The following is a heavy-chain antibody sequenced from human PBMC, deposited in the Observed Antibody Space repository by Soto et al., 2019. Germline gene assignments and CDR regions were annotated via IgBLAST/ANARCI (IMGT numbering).Heavy chain of an antibody. CDR2: IFYSGTT. CDR1: GDSISSVGYF. Sequence: SEPLSLTFTVSGDSISSVGYFWNWIRHHPGKGLELIGYIFYSGTTFYNPSLKSRLSISVDTSKNQFSLNLTSVTAADTAVYFCARGRIQWRYFYXWGQGALVTVSX. J-gene: IGHJ4*02. CDR3: ARGRIQWRYFYX. D-gene: IGHD5-12*01. V-gene: IGHV4-31*03.